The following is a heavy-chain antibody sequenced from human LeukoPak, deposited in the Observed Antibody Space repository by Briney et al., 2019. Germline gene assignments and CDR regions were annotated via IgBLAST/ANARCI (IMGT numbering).Heavy chain of an antibody. V-gene: IGHV4-34*01. D-gene: IGHD3-9*01. Sequence: PSETLSLTCAVYGGSFSGYYWSWIRQPPGKGLEWIGEINHSGSTNYNPSLKSRVTISVDTSKNQFSLKLSSVTAADTAVYYCARRQGRYYDILTGSLPYYFDYWGQGTLVTVSS. J-gene: IGHJ4*02. CDR3: ARRQGRYYDILTGSLPYYFDY. CDR2: INHSGST. CDR1: GGSFSGYY.